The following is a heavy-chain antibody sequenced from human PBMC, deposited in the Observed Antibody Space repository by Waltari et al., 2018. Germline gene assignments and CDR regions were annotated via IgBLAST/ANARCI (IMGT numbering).Heavy chain of an antibody. CDR3: AREASGWTPHFDN. CDR2: ISGNGAST. J-gene: IGHJ4*02. V-gene: IGHV3-11*01. D-gene: IGHD6-19*01. CDR1: GFRFSYHF. Sequence: QVQLVESGGGLVKPGGSMRLSCTISGFRFSYHFMTWIRQAPGKGLEWVAYISGNGASTVYADSVKGRFSISRVNAKNSLYLQMNSLRADDTAVYFCAREASGWTPHFDNWGQGTLVTVSS.